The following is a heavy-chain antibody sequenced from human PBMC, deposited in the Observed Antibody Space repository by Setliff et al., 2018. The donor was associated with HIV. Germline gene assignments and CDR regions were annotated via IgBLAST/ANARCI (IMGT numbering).Heavy chain of an antibody. CDR1: GGSFSGHY. Sequence: PSETLSLTCAVYGGSFSGHYWTWIRQPPGKGLEWIGYINHSGSTNYNPSLKSRVTISADTSKNQFSLKLSSVTAADTAVYYCARGRNFWSDYYHYYMDVWGKGTMVTVSS. D-gene: IGHD3-3*01. J-gene: IGHJ6*03. V-gene: IGHV4-34*01. CDR2: INHSGST. CDR3: ARGRNFWSDYYHYYMDV.